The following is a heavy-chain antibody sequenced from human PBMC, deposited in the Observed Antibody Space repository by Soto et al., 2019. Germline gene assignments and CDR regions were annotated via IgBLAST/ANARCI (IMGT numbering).Heavy chain of an antibody. CDR3: AKWTYLDF. D-gene: IGHD5-12*01. CDR1: GFTFSSYA. J-gene: IGHJ4*02. V-gene: IGHV3-23*01. Sequence: PGESLKISCAASGFTFSSYAMSWVRQAPGKGLEWVSAIVGSDAKTHYADSVKGRFSISRDTSRNTVYLQMNNLRADDTAIYYCAKWTYLDFWGQGTRVTVSS. CDR2: IVGSDAKT.